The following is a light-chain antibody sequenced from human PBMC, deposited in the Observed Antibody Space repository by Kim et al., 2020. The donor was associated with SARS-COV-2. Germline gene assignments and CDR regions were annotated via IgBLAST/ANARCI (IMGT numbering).Light chain of an antibody. V-gene: IGLV2-23*01. CDR2: DGS. J-gene: IGLJ3*02. CDR1: SSNMGDYNS. Sequence: PGQTVTISCTGSSSNMGDYNSVSWYKQHPGKAPEFIIYDGSKRPSGVSNRFSGSKSGNTASLTISGLQAEDESNYYCFSYAATNSVFGGGTQLTVL. CDR3: FSYAATNSV.